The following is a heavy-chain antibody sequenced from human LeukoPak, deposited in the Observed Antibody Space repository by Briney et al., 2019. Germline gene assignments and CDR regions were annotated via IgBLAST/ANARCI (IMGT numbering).Heavy chain of an antibody. Sequence: SGGSLRLSCAASGFTFSSYGMHWVRQAPGKGLEWVAFIRYDGSNKYYADSVKGRFTISRGNSKNTLYLQMNSLRAEDTAVYYCAKDYCSSTSCYNNYFDYWGQGTLVTVSS. D-gene: IGHD2-2*02. CDR3: AKDYCSSTSCYNNYFDY. CDR2: IRYDGSNK. J-gene: IGHJ4*02. CDR1: GFTFSSYG. V-gene: IGHV3-30*02.